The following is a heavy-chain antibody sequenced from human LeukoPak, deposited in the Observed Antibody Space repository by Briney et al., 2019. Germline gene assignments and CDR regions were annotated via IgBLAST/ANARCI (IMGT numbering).Heavy chain of an antibody. CDR3: ARTYSGSSLPYFDY. CDR2: IYHSGST. J-gene: IGHJ4*02. D-gene: IGHD1-26*01. V-gene: IGHV4-4*02. CDR1: GGSISSSNW. Sequence: SETLSLTCAVSGGSISSSNWWSWVRQPPGKGLEWIGEIYHSGSTNYNPSLKSRVTISVDRSKNQFSLKLSSVTAADTAVYYCARTYSGSSLPYFDYWGQGTLVTVSS.